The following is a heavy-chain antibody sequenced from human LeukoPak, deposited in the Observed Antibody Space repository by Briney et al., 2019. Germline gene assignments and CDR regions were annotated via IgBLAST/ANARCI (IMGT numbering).Heavy chain of an antibody. V-gene: IGHV4-59*01. CDR1: GGSISSYY. CDR3: ARGGPGYSSSWYLGQLDY. CDR2: IYYSGST. J-gene: IGHJ4*02. Sequence: PSETLSLTCTVSGGSISSYYWSWIRQPPGKGLEWIGYIYYSGSTNYNPSLKSRVTISVDTSKNQLSLKLSSVTAADTAVYYCARGGPGYSSSWYLGQLDYWGQGTLVTVSS. D-gene: IGHD6-13*01.